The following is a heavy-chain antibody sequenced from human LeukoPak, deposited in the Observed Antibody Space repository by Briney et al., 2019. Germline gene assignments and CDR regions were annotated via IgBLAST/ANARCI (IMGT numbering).Heavy chain of an antibody. V-gene: IGHV4-61*01. Sequence: SETLSLTCTVSGGSVSSGSYYWSWIRQPPGKGLEWIGYIYYSGSTNYNPSLKSRVSMSLGTSKNQFSLQLNSVTPEDTAVYYCAREVVGGQFDYWGQGTLVTVSS. J-gene: IGHJ4*02. CDR2: IYYSGST. CDR1: GGSVSSGSYY. CDR3: AREVVGGQFDY. D-gene: IGHD1-26*01.